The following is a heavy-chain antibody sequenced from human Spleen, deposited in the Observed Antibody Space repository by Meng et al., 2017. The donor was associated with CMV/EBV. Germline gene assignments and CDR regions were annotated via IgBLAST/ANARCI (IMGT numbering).Heavy chain of an antibody. V-gene: IGHV1-69*05. D-gene: IGHD3-10*01. CDR1: GGTFSSYG. CDR3: ARDGDYYGSGTWFDP. CDR2: IIPIFGTA. Sequence: SVKVSCKASGGTFSSYGISWVRQAPGQGLEWMGGIIPIFGTANYAQKFQGRVTITTDESTSTAYMELSSLRSEDTAVYYCARDGDYYGSGTWFDPWGQGTLVTVSS. J-gene: IGHJ5*02.